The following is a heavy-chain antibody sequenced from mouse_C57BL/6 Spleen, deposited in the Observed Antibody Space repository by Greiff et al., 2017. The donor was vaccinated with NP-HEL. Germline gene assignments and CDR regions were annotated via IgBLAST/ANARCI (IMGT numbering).Heavy chain of an antibody. Sequence: QVQLQQPGAELVRPGSSVKLSCKASGYTFTSYWMDWVKQRPGQGLEWIGNIYPSDSETHYNQKFKDKATLTVDKSSSTAYMQRSSLTSEDSAVYYCARRDCDLIGHYYGSSDWYFDVWGTGTTVTVSS. CDR3: ARRDCDLIGHYYGSSDWYFDV. D-gene: IGHD1-1*01. CDR2: IYPSDSET. V-gene: IGHV1-61*01. J-gene: IGHJ1*03. CDR1: GYTFTSYW.